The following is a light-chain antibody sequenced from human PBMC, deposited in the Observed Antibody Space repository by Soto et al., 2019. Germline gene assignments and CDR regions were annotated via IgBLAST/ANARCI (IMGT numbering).Light chain of an antibody. Sequence: NQPPSASGSPGQSVTISCTGTISDIGGYNYVSWYQQHPGKAPKLMIYEVSKRPSGVPDRFSGSKYGNTASLTVSGLQAEDEADYYCSSYAGSNNLYVFGTGTKVTVL. CDR3: SSYAGSNNLYV. J-gene: IGLJ1*01. CDR2: EVS. CDR1: ISDIGGYNY. V-gene: IGLV2-8*01.